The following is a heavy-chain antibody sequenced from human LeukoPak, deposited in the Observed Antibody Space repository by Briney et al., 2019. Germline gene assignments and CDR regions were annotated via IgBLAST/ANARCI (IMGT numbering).Heavy chain of an antibody. CDR1: GGTFSSYA. J-gene: IGHJ4*02. Sequence: SVKVSCKASGGTFSSYAISWVRQAPGQGLEWMGGIIPIFGTANYAQKSQGRVTITADESTSTAYMELSSLRSEDTAVYYCARDLRGPRSYGYGYWGQGTLVTVSS. V-gene: IGHV1-69*01. D-gene: IGHD5-18*01. CDR3: ARDLRGPRSYGYGY. CDR2: IIPIFGTA.